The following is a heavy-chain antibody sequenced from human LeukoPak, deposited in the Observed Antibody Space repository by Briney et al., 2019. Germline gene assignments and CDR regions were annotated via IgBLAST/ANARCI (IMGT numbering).Heavy chain of an antibody. J-gene: IGHJ4*02. D-gene: IGHD6-19*01. CDR1: GYTFTSYG. CDR2: ISAYNGNT. CDR3: ARDMAFNVAGKRLDY. Sequence: GASVKVSCKASGYTFTSYGISWVRQAPGQGLEWMGWISAYNGNTNYAQKLQGRVTMTTDTSTSTAYMELRSLRSDDTAVYYCARDMAFNVAGKRLDYWGQGTLVTVSS. V-gene: IGHV1-18*01.